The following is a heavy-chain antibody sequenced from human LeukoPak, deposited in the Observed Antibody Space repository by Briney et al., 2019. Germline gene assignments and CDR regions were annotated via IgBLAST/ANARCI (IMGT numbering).Heavy chain of an antibody. Sequence: GGSLRLSCAASGFTFSRHAMSWVRQAPGKGLEWVSSLSDSGGETFYANSVKGRFAISRDNFKNTLYLQMNSLRAEDTAVYYCTKRGACGSGRSYFFEFWGQGALVTVSS. CDR2: LSDSGGET. D-gene: IGHD2-15*01. CDR1: GFTFSRHA. V-gene: IGHV3-23*01. CDR3: TKRGACGSGRSYFFEF. J-gene: IGHJ4*02.